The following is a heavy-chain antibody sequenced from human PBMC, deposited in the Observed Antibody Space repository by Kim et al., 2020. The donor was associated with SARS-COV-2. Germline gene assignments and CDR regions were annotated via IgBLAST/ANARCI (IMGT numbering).Heavy chain of an antibody. CDR3: AKDRPLGGGSWGSLFDP. CDR2: IWYDGSNK. J-gene: IGHJ5*02. D-gene: IGHD2-15*01. V-gene: IGHV3-33*06. Sequence: GGSLRLSCAASGFTFSSYAMHWVRQAPGKGLEWVAVIWYDGSNKYYADSVKGRFTISRDNSKNTLYLQMNSLRAEDTAVYYCAKDRPLGGGSWGSLFDPWGQGTLVTVSS. CDR1: GFTFSSYA.